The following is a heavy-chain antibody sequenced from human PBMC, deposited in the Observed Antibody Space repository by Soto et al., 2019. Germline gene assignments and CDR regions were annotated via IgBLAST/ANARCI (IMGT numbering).Heavy chain of an antibody. D-gene: IGHD3-10*01. CDR3: ARQGFGPLHGLVDV. J-gene: IGHJ6*02. Sequence: QVQLQESGPGLVKPSETLSLSCTVSGGSISSYYWSWFRQSPGKRMERIGYVHHSWGSSYNPSLQSRVPISLDTSRSQFSLKVTSVTATDTAVYYCARQGFGPLHGLVDVWGQGTTVNVSS. V-gene: IGHV4-59*08. CDR1: GGSISSYY. CDR2: VHHSWGS.